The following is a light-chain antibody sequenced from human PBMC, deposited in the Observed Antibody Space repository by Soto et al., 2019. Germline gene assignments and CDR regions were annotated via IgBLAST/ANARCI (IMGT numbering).Light chain of an antibody. V-gene: IGKV1D-12*01. CDR1: QDINNW. J-gene: IGKJ4*01. CDR2: TTS. CDR3: QPANSFPLT. Sequence: DIQMTQSPSSVSASVGDRVTITCRASQDINNWLAWYQQKPGKAPKLLIYTTSSLQSGVPSRFSGSGSGTDFPPTNSRLEPEDFATYYWQPANSFPLTFGGRTKVEIK.